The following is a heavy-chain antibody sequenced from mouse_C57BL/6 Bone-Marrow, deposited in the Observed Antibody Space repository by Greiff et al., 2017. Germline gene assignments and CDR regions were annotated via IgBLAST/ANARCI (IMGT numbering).Heavy chain of an antibody. D-gene: IGHD1-1*02. J-gene: IGHJ2*01. Sequence: EVQLQESGGDLVKPGGSLKLSCAASGFTFSSYGMSWVRQTPDKRLEWVATMSSGGSYTYYPDSVKGRFPISRDNAKNTLYLQMSSLKAEYTAMYYCARHGGLDYWGQGTTLTVSS. CDR3: ARHGGLDY. CDR2: MSSGGSYT. V-gene: IGHV5-6*01. CDR1: GFTFSSYG.